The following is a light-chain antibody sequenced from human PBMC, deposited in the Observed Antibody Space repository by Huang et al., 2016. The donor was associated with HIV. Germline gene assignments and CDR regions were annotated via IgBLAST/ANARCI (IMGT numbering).Light chain of an antibody. J-gene: IGKJ2*01. CDR3: QQYYTLPYT. CDR2: WAS. CDR1: QTVLYGSNKRNY. Sequence: DIVMTQSPDSLAVSLGERATINCRSSQTVLYGSNKRNYLACYQQKPRQPPKLVIYWASTREPGVPDLFGGSGSATNFSLTISSRQAEDVAVYYCQQYYTLPYTFGQGTRLQIK. V-gene: IGKV4-1*01.